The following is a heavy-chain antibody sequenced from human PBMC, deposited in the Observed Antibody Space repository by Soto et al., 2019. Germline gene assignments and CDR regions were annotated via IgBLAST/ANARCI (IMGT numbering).Heavy chain of an antibody. CDR1: GFTFSSYA. CDR3: ASDPDYDFWGHFDY. V-gene: IGHV3-30-3*01. J-gene: IGHJ4*02. CDR2: ISYDGSNK. Sequence: QVQLVESGGGVVQPGRSLRLSCAASGFTFSSYAMHWGRQAPGKGLEWVAVISYDGSNKYYADSVKGRFTISRDNSKNTLYLQMNSLRAEDTAVYYCASDPDYDFWGHFDYWGQGTLVTVSS. D-gene: IGHD3-3*01.